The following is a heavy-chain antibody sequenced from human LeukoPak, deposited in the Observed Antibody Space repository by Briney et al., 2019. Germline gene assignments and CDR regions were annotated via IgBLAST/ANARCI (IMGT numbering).Heavy chain of an antibody. Sequence: NPSETLSLTCAVYGGSFSGYYWSWIRQPPGKGLEWIGEINHSGSTNYNPSLKSRVTISVDTSKNQFSLKLSSATAADTAVYYCARGWNGGSFDYWGQGTLVTVSS. J-gene: IGHJ4*02. V-gene: IGHV4-34*01. CDR2: INHSGST. CDR3: ARGWNGGSFDY. D-gene: IGHD4-23*01. CDR1: GGSFSGYY.